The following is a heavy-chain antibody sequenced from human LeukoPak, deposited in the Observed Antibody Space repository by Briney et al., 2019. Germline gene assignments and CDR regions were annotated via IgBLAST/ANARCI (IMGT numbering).Heavy chain of an antibody. J-gene: IGHJ4*02. CDR1: GYSFTTYC. Sequence: GESLKISCKGSGYSFTTYCIGWVRQMPGRGLEWMGINYPGDSDTRYSPSFQGQVTISADKSISTAYLQWSSLKASDTAMYYCARQFRDSSGYYSYDFDYWGQGTLVTVSS. V-gene: IGHV5-51*01. CDR2: NYPGDSDT. D-gene: IGHD3-22*01. CDR3: ARQFRDSSGYYSYDFDY.